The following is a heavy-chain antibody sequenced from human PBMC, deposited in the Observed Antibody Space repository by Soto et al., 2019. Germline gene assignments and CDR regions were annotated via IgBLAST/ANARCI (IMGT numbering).Heavy chain of an antibody. CDR2: ITTSGTIT. Sequence: EVQLVESGGGLVQPGGSLRLSCAASGFTFSSYEMNWVRQAPGKGLEWVSYITTSGTITYYADSVKGRFTISRDNAKNSLYLQMNSLRAEDTAVYYCTTDRRYVGATDWGQGTLVTVSS. J-gene: IGHJ4*02. V-gene: IGHV3-48*03. D-gene: IGHD1-26*01. CDR3: TTDRRYVGATD. CDR1: GFTFSSYE.